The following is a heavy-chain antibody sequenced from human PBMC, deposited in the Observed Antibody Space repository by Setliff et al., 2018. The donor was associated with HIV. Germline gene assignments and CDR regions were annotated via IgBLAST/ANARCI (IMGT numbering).Heavy chain of an antibody. V-gene: IGHV3-23*01. CDR3: ARGWAVAPDY. Sequence: GGSLRLSCAVSGFTLSTFSMSWVRQAPGKGLEWVSAISSKDGSTYYADSVRGRFTISRDNAKNTLYLQMNSLRAEDTAVYYCARGWAVAPDYWGQGTLVTVSS. J-gene: IGHJ4*02. CDR1: GFTLSTFS. CDR2: ISSKDGST. D-gene: IGHD6-19*01.